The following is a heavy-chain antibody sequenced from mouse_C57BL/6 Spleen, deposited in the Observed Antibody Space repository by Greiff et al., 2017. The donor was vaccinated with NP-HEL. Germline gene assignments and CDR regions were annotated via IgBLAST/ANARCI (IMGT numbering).Heavy chain of an antibody. CDR3: AGDSLDYSKGFAY. CDR2: ITHSGET. J-gene: IGHJ3*01. D-gene: IGHD2-5*01. CDR1: GFPITSGYY. Sequence: VQLQESGPGLVKPSQSLFLTCSITGFPITSGYYWIWIRQSPGKPLEWMGYITHSGETFYNPSLQSPISITRETSKNQFFLQLNSVTTEDTAMYYCAGDSLDYSKGFAYWGQGTLVTVSA. V-gene: IGHV12-3*01.